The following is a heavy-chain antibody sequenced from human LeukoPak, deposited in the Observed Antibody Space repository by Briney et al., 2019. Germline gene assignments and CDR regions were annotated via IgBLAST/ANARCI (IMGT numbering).Heavy chain of an antibody. CDR1: GGSLSGAY. CDR3: ARGPVRVARPFDY. Sequence: SETLSLTCTVQGGSLSGAYWTWIRQPPRTGLEWIGEINHTGSTNYNPSLKSRVTMSADTPKNQFSLNLTSVTAADTAIYYCARGPVRVARPFDYWGQGTLVTVSS. V-gene: IGHV4-34*01. J-gene: IGHJ4*02. D-gene: IGHD3-3*01. CDR2: INHTGST.